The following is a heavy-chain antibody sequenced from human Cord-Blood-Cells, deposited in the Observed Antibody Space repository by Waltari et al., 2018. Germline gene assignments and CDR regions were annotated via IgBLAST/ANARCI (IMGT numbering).Heavy chain of an antibody. CDR1: GYTFTSYA. CDR2: MNPNSGNT. J-gene: IGHJ6*02. Sequence: QVQLVQSGAEVKKPGASVKVSCKASGYTFTSYAINWGRQATGQGLEWMGWMNPNSGNTGYAQKFQGRVTITRNTSISTAYMELSSLRSEDTAVYYCARSGYSYGYYYYYGMDVWGQGTTVTVSS. D-gene: IGHD5-18*01. V-gene: IGHV1-8*03. CDR3: ARSGYSYGYYYYYGMDV.